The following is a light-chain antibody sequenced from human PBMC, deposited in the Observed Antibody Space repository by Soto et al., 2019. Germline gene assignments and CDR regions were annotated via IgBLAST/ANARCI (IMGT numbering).Light chain of an antibody. V-gene: IGKV3-20*01. CDR3: QQYVSSPRT. CDR2: GAS. J-gene: IGKJ1*01. CDR1: QSVTGNY. Sequence: EIVLTQSPGTLSLSPGERATLSCGASQSVTGNYLAWYQQKPGQAPRLLIYGASSRATGIPDRFSGSGSGTDFTLTISRLEPEDFAVYYCQQYVSSPRTFGQGTKVDNK.